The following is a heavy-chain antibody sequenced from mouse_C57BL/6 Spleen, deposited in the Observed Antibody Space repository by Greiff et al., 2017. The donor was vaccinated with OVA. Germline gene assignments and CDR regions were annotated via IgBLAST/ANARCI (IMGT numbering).Heavy chain of an antibody. J-gene: IGHJ1*03. CDR2: IYPRSGNT. D-gene: IGHD1-1*01. Sequence: QVQLQQSGAELARPGASVKLSCKASGYTFTSYGLSWVKQRTGQGLEWIGEIYPRSGNTYYNAKFKGKATLTADKSSSTAYMELRSLTSEDSAVYFCAMWGPLATVVERYFDVWGTGTTVTVSS. CDR1: GYTFTSYG. V-gene: IGHV1-81*01. CDR3: AMWGPLATVVERYFDV.